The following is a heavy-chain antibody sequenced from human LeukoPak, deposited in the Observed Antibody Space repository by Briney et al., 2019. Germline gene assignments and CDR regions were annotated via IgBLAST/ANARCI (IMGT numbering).Heavy chain of an antibody. CDR1: GGSISSGYNY. D-gene: IGHD2-2*01. Sequence: SETLSLTCTVSGGSISSGYNYWSWIRQPGGKGLEWIGRIYTSGTTNYNPSLKSRVTISQDTSNNQFSLKLRSVTAADTAVYYCAKSGCSSSNCPGFLWGQGTLVTVSS. V-gene: IGHV4-61*02. CDR3: AKSGCSSSNCPGFL. CDR2: IYTSGTT. J-gene: IGHJ4*02.